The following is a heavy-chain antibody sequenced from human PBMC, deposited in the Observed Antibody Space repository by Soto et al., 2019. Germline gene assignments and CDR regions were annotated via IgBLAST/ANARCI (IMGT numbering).Heavy chain of an antibody. D-gene: IGHD2-2*01. J-gene: IGHJ4*02. V-gene: IGHV4-59*12. CDR3: ARGRLVPAVNFDY. Sequence: PSETLSLTCTVSGGSISSYYWSLLRQPPGKGLEWIGYIYHSGSTYYNPSLKSRVTISVDGSKNQFSLKVNSVTAADTAVYYCARGRLVPAVNFDYWGLGTLVTVSS. CDR2: IYHSGST. CDR1: GGSISSYY.